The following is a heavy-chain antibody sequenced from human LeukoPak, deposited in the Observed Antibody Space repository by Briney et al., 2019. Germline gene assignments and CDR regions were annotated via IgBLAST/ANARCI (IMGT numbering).Heavy chain of an antibody. CDR3: ARGPDYYDSSGQFDY. CDR1: GGSISSSSYY. D-gene: IGHD3-22*01. Sequence: PSETLSLTCTVSGGSISSSSYYWGWIRQPPGKGLEWIGSIYYSGSTYYNPSLKSRVTISVDTSKNQFSLKLSSVTAADTAVYYCARGPDYYDSSGQFDYWGQGTLVTVSS. CDR2: IYYSGST. V-gene: IGHV4-39*07. J-gene: IGHJ4*02.